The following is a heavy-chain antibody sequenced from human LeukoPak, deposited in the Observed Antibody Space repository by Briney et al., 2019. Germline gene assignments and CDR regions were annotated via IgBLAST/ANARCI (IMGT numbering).Heavy chain of an antibody. J-gene: IGHJ6*03. CDR3: ASALYYYYMDV. V-gene: IGHV4-31*03. CDR1: GAPFNSGGHY. CDR2: IHHSGST. Sequence: SETLSLTCSVSGAPFNSGGHYWSWIRQHPGKGLEWIGYIHHSGSTSYNPSLKSRVTISLDTSKNHFSLKLRRTTPAETAVYYCASALYYYYMDVWGKGTTVTVSS.